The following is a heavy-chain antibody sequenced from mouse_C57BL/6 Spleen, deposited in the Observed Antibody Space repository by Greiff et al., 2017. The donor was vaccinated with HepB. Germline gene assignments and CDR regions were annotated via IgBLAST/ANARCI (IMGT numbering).Heavy chain of an antibody. Sequence: QVQLKQSGPELVKPGASVKISCKASGYAFSSSWMNWVKQRPGKGLEWIGRIYPGDGDTNYNGKFKGKATLTADKSSSTAYMQLSSLTSEDSAVYFCARSETGDWYFDVWGTGTTVTVSS. CDR3: ARSETGDWYFDV. D-gene: IGHD4-1*01. CDR1: GYAFSSSW. V-gene: IGHV1-82*01. J-gene: IGHJ1*03. CDR2: IYPGDGDT.